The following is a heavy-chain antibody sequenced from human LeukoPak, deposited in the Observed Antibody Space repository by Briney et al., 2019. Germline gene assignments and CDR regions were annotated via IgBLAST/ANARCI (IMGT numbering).Heavy chain of an antibody. V-gene: IGHV4-59*12. J-gene: IGHJ5*02. Sequence: SETLSLTCTVSGGSISSYYWSWIRQPPGKGLEWIGYIYYSGSTNYDPSLKSRVTISVDTSKNQFSLKLSSVTAADTAVYYRARDMIAAAAEVNWFDPWGQGTLVTVSS. D-gene: IGHD6-13*01. CDR1: GGSISSYY. CDR2: IYYSGST. CDR3: ARDMIAAAAEVNWFDP.